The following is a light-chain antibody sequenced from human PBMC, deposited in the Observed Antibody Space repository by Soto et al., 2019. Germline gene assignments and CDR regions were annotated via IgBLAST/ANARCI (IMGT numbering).Light chain of an antibody. CDR1: SSDVGGYNY. V-gene: IGLV2-14*01. CDR3: SSYTSSSTLMV. J-gene: IGLJ2*01. CDR2: DVS. Sequence: QSALTQPASVSVSPGQATTISCTGTSSDVGGYNYVSWYQQHPGKAPKLMIYDVSNRPSGVSNRFSGSKSGNTASLTISGLQAEDEADYYCSSYTSSSTLMVFGGGTKLTVL.